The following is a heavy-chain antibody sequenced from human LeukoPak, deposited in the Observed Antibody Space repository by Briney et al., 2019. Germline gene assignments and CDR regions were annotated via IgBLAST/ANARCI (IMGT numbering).Heavy chain of an antibody. CDR2: ISRSGRNT. D-gene: IGHD3-10*01. V-gene: IGHV3-48*03. Sequence: GGSLRLSCAASGFTLIRHEMNWVRQAPGKGLEWVSFISRSGRNTDYADSVKGRFTISRDDAKNSLYLQLNSLRADDTAVYYCARDQYGLGYGSLFDYWGQGTLVTVSS. J-gene: IGHJ4*02. CDR3: ARDQYGLGYGSLFDY. CDR1: GFTLIRHE.